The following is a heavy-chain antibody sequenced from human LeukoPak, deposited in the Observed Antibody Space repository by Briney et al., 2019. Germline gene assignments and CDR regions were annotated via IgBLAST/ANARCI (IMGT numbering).Heavy chain of an antibody. Sequence: SETLSLTCTVSGGSISSYYWSWIRQPPGKGLEWIGYIYNSGSINYNPSLKSRVTISVDTSKNQFSLKLSSVTAADTAVYYCARDYGGSRNGYFDYWGQGTLVTVSS. CDR3: ARDYGGSRNGYFDY. J-gene: IGHJ4*02. CDR2: IYNSGSI. V-gene: IGHV4-59*08. CDR1: GGSISSYY. D-gene: IGHD4-23*01.